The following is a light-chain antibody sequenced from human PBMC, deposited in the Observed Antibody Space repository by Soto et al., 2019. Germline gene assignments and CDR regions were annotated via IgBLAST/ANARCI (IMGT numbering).Light chain of an antibody. Sequence: DIQMTQSPSSLSASVGDRVTITCRASQSISTYLNWYQHKPGKAPKVLIYAASSLQSGVPSRFSGSGSGTDFTLTISSPQPEDFATYYCQQSYSTQYTFGQGTKLEIK. CDR3: QQSYSTQYT. CDR1: QSISTY. V-gene: IGKV1-39*01. CDR2: AAS. J-gene: IGKJ2*01.